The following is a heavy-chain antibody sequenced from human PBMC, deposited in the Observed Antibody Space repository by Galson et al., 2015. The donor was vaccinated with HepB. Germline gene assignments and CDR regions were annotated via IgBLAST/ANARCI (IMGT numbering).Heavy chain of an antibody. CDR3: ANARFYDFWSGYPRPAGY. CDR1: GFTFSSYG. Sequence: SLRLSCAASGFTFSSYGMHWVRQAPGKGPEWVAVISYDGSNKYYADSVKGRFTISRDNSKNTLYLQMNSLRAEDTAVYYCANARFYDFWSGYPRPAGYWGQGTLVTVSS. CDR2: ISYDGSNK. J-gene: IGHJ4*02. D-gene: IGHD3-3*01. V-gene: IGHV3-30*18.